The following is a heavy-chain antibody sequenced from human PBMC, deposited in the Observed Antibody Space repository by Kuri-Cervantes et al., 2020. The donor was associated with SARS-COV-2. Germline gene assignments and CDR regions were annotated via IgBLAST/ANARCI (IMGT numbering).Heavy chain of an antibody. Sequence: ASVQVSCNASGYTFTGYYMHWVRQAPGQGLEWMGIINPSGGSTSYAQKFQGRVTMTRDTSTSTVYMELSSLRSEDTAVYYCARDSGMIVVVIGAFDIWGQGTMVTVSS. CDR3: ARDSGMIVVVIGAFDI. V-gene: IGHV1-46*01. D-gene: IGHD3-22*01. CDR1: GYTFTGYY. CDR2: INPSGGST. J-gene: IGHJ3*02.